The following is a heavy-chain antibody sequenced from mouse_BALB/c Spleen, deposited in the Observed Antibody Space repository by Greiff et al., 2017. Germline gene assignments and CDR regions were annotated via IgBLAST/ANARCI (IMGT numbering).Heavy chain of an antibody. J-gene: IGHJ2*01. CDR1: GFTFTDYY. D-gene: IGHD1-1*01. Sequence: EGQVVESGGGLVQPGGSLRLSCATSGFTFTDYYMSWVRQPPGKALEWLGFIRNKANGYTTKYSASVKGRFTISRDNSQSILYLQMNTLRAEDSATYYCAREGSYYGSSSYYFDYWGQGTTLTVSS. V-gene: IGHV7-3*02. CDR2: IRNKANGYTT. CDR3: AREGSYYGSSSYYFDY.